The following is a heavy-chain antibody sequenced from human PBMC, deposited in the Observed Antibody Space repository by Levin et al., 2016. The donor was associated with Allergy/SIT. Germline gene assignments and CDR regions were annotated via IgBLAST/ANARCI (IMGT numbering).Heavy chain of an antibody. Sequence: SGPTLVKPTQTLTLTCTFSGFSLSSSGMCVSWIRQPPGKALEWLARIDWDDDKHYSTSLKTRLIISKDTSKNQVVLTMTNMDPVDTATFYCARCSGSYYHAGDYWGQGTLVTVSS. CDR3: ARCSGSYYHAGDY. V-gene: IGHV2-70*11. J-gene: IGHJ4*02. CDR2: IDWDDDK. D-gene: IGHD3-10*02. CDR1: GFSLSSSGMC.